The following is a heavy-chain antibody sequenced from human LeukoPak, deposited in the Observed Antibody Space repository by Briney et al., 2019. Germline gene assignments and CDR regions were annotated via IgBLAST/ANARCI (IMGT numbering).Heavy chain of an antibody. D-gene: IGHD5-12*01. CDR1: GYTFTNHC. CDR2: IDPSDSYT. J-gene: IGHJ4*02. V-gene: IGHV5-10-1*01. CDR3: ARAPDSDSGYDYFDY. Sequence: GESLKISCKGSGYTFTNHCISWVRQMPGKGLGWRGKIDPSDSYTNYSPSFQGHVTISADKSISTAYLQWSSLKASDTAMYYCARAPDSDSGYDYFDYWGQGTLVTVSS.